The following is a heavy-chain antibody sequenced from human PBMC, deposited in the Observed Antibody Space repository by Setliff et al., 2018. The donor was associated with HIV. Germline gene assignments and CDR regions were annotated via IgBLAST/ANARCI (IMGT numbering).Heavy chain of an antibody. D-gene: IGHD1-1*01. J-gene: IGHJ4*02. CDR2: IYYSGST. CDR3: ARGGDGYNPGGGTFDH. CDR1: GDSISSYY. Sequence: ASETLSLTCTVSGDSISSYYWSWIRQPPEKGLEWIGYIYYSGSTNYNPSLKSRVTISADTSKNQFSLRLKSVTAAETAVYYCARGGDGYNPGGGTFDHWGQGTLVTVSS. V-gene: IGHV4-59*08.